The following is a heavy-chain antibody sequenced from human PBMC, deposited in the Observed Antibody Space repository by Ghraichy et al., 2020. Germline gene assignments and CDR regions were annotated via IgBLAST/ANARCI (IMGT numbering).Heavy chain of an antibody. CDR3: ARVLFRPGSSTGWYIDY. J-gene: IGHJ4*02. CDR1: GGSISSYY. Sequence: SETLSLTCTVSGGSISSYYWSWIRQPPGKGLEWIGYVYDSGSTNYNPSLKSRVTISVDTSKNQFSLNLTSVTAADTALYYCARVLFRPGSSTGWYIDYWGPGTLVTVSS. CDR2: VYDSGST. V-gene: IGHV4-59*08. D-gene: IGHD2-8*02.